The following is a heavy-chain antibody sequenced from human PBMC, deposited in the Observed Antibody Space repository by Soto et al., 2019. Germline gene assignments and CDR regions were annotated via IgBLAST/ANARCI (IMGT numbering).Heavy chain of an antibody. CDR2: ISGSDDST. CDR3: AKRSSSSTFDY. V-gene: IGHV3-23*01. CDR1: GLSVSSNY. Sequence: PWGSLRLSCAASGLSVSSNYMSLVRQAPGKGLEWVSVISGSDDSTYYADSVKGRFTISRDNSKNTLYLQMNSLRAEDTAVYYCAKRSSSSTFDYWGQGTLVTVSS. J-gene: IGHJ4*02. D-gene: IGHD6-6*01.